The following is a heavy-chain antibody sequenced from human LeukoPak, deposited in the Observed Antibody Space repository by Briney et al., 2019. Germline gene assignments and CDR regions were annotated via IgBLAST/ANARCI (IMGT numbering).Heavy chain of an antibody. D-gene: IGHD4-17*01. Sequence: ASVKVSCKASGYTFSIFGISWVRQAPGQGLEWMGWISAYNGNTNYAQKFQDRVTMTTDTSTSTAYKELRGLRSDDTAMYYCARAGATVTTHFDFWGQGTVVTVSS. J-gene: IGHJ4*02. V-gene: IGHV1-18*01. CDR3: ARAGATVTTHFDF. CDR1: GYTFSIFG. CDR2: ISAYNGNT.